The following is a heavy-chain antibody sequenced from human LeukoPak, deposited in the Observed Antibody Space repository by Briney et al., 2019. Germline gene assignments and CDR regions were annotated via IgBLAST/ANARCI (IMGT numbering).Heavy chain of an antibody. J-gene: IGHJ4*02. V-gene: IGHV4-34*01. CDR2: INHSGST. CDR3: AKDLKVGATRGGRFDY. CDR1: GGSFSGYY. D-gene: IGHD1-26*01. Sequence: PSETLSLTCAVYGGSFSGYYWSWIRQPPGKGLEWIGEINHSGSTNYNPSLKSRVTISVDTSKNQFSLKLSSVTAADTAVYYCAKDLKVGATRGGRFDYWGQGTLVTVSS.